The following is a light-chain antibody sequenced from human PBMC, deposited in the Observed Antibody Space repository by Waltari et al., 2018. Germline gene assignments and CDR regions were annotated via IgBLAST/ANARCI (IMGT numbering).Light chain of an antibody. J-gene: IGKJ1*01. CDR3: HQYYANPQT. CDR2: WAS. CDR1: TSVLYSSNNQNC. V-gene: IGKV4-1*01. Sequence: DIVMTQSPASLAVSLGERATINCNSSTSVLYSSNNQNCLAWYQNKSGQPPKLIIYWASTRESGVPYRFSCSGSRTDFSLTINNLQPEDVAVYYCHQYYANPQTFGQGTRVEIK.